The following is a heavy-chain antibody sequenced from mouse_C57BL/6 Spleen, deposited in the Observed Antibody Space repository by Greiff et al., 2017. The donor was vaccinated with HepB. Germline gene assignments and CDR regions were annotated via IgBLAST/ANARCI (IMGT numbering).Heavy chain of an antibody. CDR2: IHPNSGST. V-gene: IGHV1-64*01. CDR3: ARNLPAYPFYYYAMDY. Sequence: QVQLQQPGAELVKPGASVKLSCKASGYTFTSYWMHWVKQRPGQGLEWIGMIHPNSGSTNYNEKFKSKATLTVDKSSSTAYMQLSSLTSEDSAVYYCARNLPAYPFYYYAMDYWGQGTSVTVSS. D-gene: IGHD2-10*01. CDR1: GYTFTSYW. J-gene: IGHJ4*01.